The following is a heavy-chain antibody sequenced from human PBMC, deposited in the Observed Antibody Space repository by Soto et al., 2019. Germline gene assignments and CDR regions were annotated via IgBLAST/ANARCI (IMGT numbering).Heavy chain of an antibody. J-gene: IGHJ3*02. V-gene: IGHV3-30*18. CDR3: AKDAGGIAADSFDI. D-gene: IGHD6-13*01. Sequence: RGSLTLSCVASGFTFSSYGMHWVRQAPGKGLEWVAVISYDGSNKYYADSVKGRFTISRDNSKNTLYRQMNSLRAENTAVYYCAKDAGGIAADSFDIWGQGTMVTVSS. CDR2: ISYDGSNK. CDR1: GFTFSSYG.